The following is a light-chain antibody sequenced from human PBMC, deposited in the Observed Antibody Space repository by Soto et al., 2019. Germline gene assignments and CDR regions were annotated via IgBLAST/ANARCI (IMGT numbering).Light chain of an antibody. CDR1: SSDVGGYNY. CDR2: GVS. J-gene: IGLJ2*01. V-gene: IGLV2-14*03. Sequence: QSVLTQPASVSGSPGQSITISCTGTSSDVGGYNYVSWYQQQPGKAPKLMMFGVSDRPSGVSSRFSGSKSGNTASLTISGRQAEDEADYYCSSYMSGSARVVFGGGTQLTVL. CDR3: SSYMSGSARVV.